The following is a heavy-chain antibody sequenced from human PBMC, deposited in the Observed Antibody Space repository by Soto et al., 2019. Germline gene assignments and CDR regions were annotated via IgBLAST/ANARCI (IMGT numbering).Heavy chain of an antibody. Sequence: GGSLRLSCAASGFTFDDYAMHWVRQAPGKGLEWVSGISWNSGSIGYADSVKGRFTISRDNAKNSLYLQMNSLRAEDTALYYCEKDPTKGFGESGFDYWGQGTLVTVSS. V-gene: IGHV3-9*01. D-gene: IGHD3-10*01. J-gene: IGHJ4*02. CDR2: ISWNSGSI. CDR3: EKDPTKGFGESGFDY. CDR1: GFTFDDYA.